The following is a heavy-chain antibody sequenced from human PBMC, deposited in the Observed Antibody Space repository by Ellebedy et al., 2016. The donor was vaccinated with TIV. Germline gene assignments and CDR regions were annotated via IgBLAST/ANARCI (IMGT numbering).Heavy chain of an antibody. D-gene: IGHD2-21*02. V-gene: IGHV3-66*01. Sequence: GESLKISCAVSGSSVNTDYMSWVRQAPGKGPEWVSILYGDDRAFYSDAVEGRFFISRDNSKNTLYLQLNSLRPEDTAVYYCAREFDDYFFDYWGQGTLVTVSS. CDR2: LYGDDRA. CDR3: AREFDDYFFDY. CDR1: GSSVNTDY. J-gene: IGHJ4*02.